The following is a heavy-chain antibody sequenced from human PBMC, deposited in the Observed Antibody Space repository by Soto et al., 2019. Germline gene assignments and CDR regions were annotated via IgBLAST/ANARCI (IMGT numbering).Heavy chain of an antibody. V-gene: IGHV3-43*01. CDR2: INWNGDDI. D-gene: IGHD6-19*01. CDR3: VKDSDWSFDS. Sequence: PGGSLRLSCVASGFTFDDYTMHWVRQGPGKGLEWVSFINWNGDDINCADSVKGRFTISRDNSKNSLYLQMNSLRTEDTALYYCVKDSDWSFDSWGQGTLVTVSS. J-gene: IGHJ4*02. CDR1: GFTFDDYT.